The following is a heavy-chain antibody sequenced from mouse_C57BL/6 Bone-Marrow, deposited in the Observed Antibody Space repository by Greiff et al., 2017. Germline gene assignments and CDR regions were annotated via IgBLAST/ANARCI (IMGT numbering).Heavy chain of an antibody. J-gene: IGHJ4*01. Sequence: VQLQQSGAELMKPGASVKLSCKATGYTFTGYWIEWVKQRPGHGLEWIGEILPGSGSTNYTEKFKGKATFTADTSSNTAYMQLSSLTTEASAIYYGTRRLYHYARDYWGQGTSVTVSS. CDR3: TRRLYHYARDY. D-gene: IGHD6-5*01. CDR1: GYTFTGYW. CDR2: ILPGSGST. V-gene: IGHV1-9*01.